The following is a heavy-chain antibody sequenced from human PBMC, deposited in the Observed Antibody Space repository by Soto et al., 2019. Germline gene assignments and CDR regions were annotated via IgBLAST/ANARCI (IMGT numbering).Heavy chain of an antibody. Sequence: PGESLKISGKGSGYSFAGYWITWVRQKPAKGLEWMGRIDPSDSQTYYSPSFRGHVTISATKSITTVFLQWSSLRASDTAMYYCARQIYDSDTGPNFQYYFDSWGQGTPVTVSS. CDR1: GYSFAGYW. CDR3: ARQIYDSDTGPNFQYYFDS. J-gene: IGHJ4*02. D-gene: IGHD3-22*01. CDR2: IDPSDSQT. V-gene: IGHV5-10-1*01.